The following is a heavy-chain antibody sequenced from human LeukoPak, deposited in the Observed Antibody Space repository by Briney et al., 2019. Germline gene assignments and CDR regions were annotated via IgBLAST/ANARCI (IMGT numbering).Heavy chain of an antibody. V-gene: IGHV3-30*04. CDR3: ARGVRFLENFDY. Sequence: GRSLRLSCAASGFTFSSYAMHWVRHAPGKGLEWVAVISYDGSNKYYADSVKSRFTISRDNSKNTLYLQMNSLRDEDTAVYYWARGVRFLENFDYWGQGTLVTASS. CDR1: GFTFSSYA. D-gene: IGHD3-3*01. J-gene: IGHJ4*02. CDR2: ISYDGSNK.